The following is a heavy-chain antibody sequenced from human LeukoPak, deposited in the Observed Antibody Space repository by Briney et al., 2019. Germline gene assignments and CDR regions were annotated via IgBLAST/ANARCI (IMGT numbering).Heavy chain of an antibody. V-gene: IGHV4-4*07. CDR1: GGSISSYY. CDR2: ICTSGST. J-gene: IGHJ5*02. D-gene: IGHD6-19*01. CDR3: ARDLVAVASQWFDP. Sequence: SETLSLTCTVSGGSISSYYWSWIRQPAGKGLEWIGRICTSGSTNYNPSLKSRVTMSVDTSKNQFSLKLSSVTAADTAVYYCARDLVAVASQWFDPWGQGTLVTVSS.